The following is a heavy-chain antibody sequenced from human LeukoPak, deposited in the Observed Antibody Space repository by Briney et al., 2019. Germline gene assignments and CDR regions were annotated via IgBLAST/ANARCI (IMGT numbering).Heavy chain of an antibody. CDR3: ARDAAVQQLDYYYYYMDV. CDR1: GFTFSSYW. CDR2: IKQDGSEK. V-gene: IGHV3-7*01. J-gene: IGHJ6*03. D-gene: IGHD6-13*01. Sequence: GGSLRLSCVVSGFTFSSYWMSWVRQAPGKGLEWVANIKQDGSEKYYVDSVKGRFTISRDNAKNSLYLQMNSLRAEDTAVYYCARDAAVQQLDYYYYYMDVWGKGTTVTVSS.